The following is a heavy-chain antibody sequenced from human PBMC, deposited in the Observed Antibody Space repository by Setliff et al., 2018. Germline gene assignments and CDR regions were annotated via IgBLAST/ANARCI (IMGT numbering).Heavy chain of an antibody. CDR2: ISDSGGST. Sequence: GSLRLSCVASGFTLSTYAMSWVRQAPGKGLEWVSVISDSGGSTYYADSVKGRFTISRDNSKNTLYLQMNSLRAEDTAVYYCAKDQEGYYDSSGYYYVPFDYWGQGTLVTVSS. D-gene: IGHD3-22*01. CDR3: AKDQEGYYDSSGYYYVPFDY. J-gene: IGHJ4*02. V-gene: IGHV3-23*01. CDR1: GFTLSTYA.